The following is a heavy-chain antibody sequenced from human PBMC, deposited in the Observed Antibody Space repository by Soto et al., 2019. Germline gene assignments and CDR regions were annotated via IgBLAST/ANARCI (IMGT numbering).Heavy chain of an antibody. J-gene: IGHJ4*02. CDR1: GYTFTSYA. D-gene: IGHD6-19*01. V-gene: IGHV1-3*05. Sequence: QVQLVQSGAEEKKPGASVKVSCKASGYTFTSYAMHWVRQAPGQRLEWMGWINAGNGNTKYSQKFQXXVXIXXDTSASTAYMELSSLRSEDTAVYYCARSAVAGNDYWGQGTLVTVSS. CDR3: ARSAVAGNDY. CDR2: INAGNGNT.